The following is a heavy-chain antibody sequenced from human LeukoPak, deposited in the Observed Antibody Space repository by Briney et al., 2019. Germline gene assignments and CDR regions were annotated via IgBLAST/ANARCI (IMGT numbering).Heavy chain of an antibody. J-gene: IGHJ4*02. D-gene: IGHD3-16*01. V-gene: IGHV3-53*01. CDR3: ARHDPHFDY. CDR1: GFSVSSKD. CDR2: IYTGGST. Sequence: QAGGSLRLSCAASGFSVSSKDMSWVRQAPGKGLEWVSVIYTGGSTYYADSVKGRFTISRDNPKNTLYPQMNSLRAEDTAVYYCARHDPHFDYWGQGTLVTVSS.